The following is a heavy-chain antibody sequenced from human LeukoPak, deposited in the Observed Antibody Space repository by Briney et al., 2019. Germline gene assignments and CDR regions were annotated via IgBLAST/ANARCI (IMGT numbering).Heavy chain of an antibody. CDR1: GGPISSYY. J-gene: IGHJ4*02. CDR3: ARHIRRVYFDY. CDR2: IYYSGST. V-gene: IGHV4-59*08. Sequence: SETLSLTCTVSGGPISSYYWSWIRQPPGKGLEWIGYIYYSGSTNYNPSLKSRVTISVDTSKNQFSLKLSSVTAADTAVYYCARHIRRVYFDYWGQGTLVTVSS.